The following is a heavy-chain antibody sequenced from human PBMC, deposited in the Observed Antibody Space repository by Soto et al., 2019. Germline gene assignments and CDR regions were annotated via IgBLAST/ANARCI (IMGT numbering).Heavy chain of an antibody. V-gene: IGHV3-30-3*01. J-gene: IGHJ4*02. CDR1: GFTFSSYA. D-gene: IGHD6-13*01. CDR3: ARSPSIAAAGTH. Sequence: QVQLVESGGGVVQPGRSLRLSCAASGFTFSSYAMHWVRQAPGKGLEWVAVISYDGSNKYYADSVKGRFTISRDNSKNTLYLQMNSLRAEDTAVYYCARSPSIAAAGTHWGQGTLVTVSS. CDR2: ISYDGSNK.